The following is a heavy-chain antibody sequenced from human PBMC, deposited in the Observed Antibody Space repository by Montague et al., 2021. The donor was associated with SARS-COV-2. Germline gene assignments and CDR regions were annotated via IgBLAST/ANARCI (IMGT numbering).Heavy chain of an antibody. Sequence: SETLSLTCTVSGGSISSYYWSWIRQPPGKGLEWIGYIYYSGSTNYNPSLKSRVTISVDTSKNQFSLELSSVTAAGTAVYYCAREDYSNAWFDPWGQGTLVTVSS. CDR3: AREDYSNAWFDP. J-gene: IGHJ5*02. CDR2: IYYSGST. D-gene: IGHD4-11*01. CDR1: GGSISSYY. V-gene: IGHV4-59*01.